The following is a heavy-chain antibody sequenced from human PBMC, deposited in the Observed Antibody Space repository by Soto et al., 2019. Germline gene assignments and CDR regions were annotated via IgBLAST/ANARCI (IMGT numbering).Heavy chain of an antibody. CDR2: IYWDDSK. Sequence: QITLKESGPTLVKPTQTLTLTCTFSGFSLTTDRVGVGWIRQPPGEALEWLAVIYWDDSKTYRPSLESRLTITNDTSKLQVALTMTNMDSMYTATYYFAQAHCGTSLYWGPGNLVTVSS. D-gene: IGHD1-7*01. CDR3: AQAHCGTSLY. CDR1: GFSLTTDRVG. J-gene: IGHJ4*02. V-gene: IGHV2-5*02.